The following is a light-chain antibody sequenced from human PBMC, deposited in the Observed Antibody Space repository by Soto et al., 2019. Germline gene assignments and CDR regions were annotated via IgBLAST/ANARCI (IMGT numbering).Light chain of an antibody. CDR1: QSVGSN. CDR2: GAS. J-gene: IGKJ2*01. CDR3: EQYTNWPYT. Sequence: EIVMTQSPATLSVSPGERASLSCRASQSVGSNLAWYQQTAGQAPRLLIYGASTRATGIPTRFSGSGSGTDFTLAISSLQSEAFAVYSGEQYTNWPYTFGQGTKLEIK. V-gene: IGKV3-15*01.